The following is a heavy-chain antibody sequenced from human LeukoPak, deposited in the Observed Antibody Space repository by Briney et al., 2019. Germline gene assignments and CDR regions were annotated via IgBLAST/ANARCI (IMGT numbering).Heavy chain of an antibody. V-gene: IGHV4-59*12. CDR3: ASRMYYYYGMDV. J-gene: IGHJ6*02. CDR2: IDHREST. Sequence: SETLSLTCTVSGGSISSYYWSWIRLPPGKGLEWIGEIDHRESTTYNPSLKSRVTISVDTSKNQFSLKLNSVTAADTAVYYCASRMYYYYGMDVWGQGTTVIVSS. CDR1: GGSISSYY.